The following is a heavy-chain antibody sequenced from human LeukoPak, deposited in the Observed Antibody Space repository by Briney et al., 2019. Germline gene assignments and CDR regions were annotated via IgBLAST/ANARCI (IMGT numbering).Heavy chain of an antibody. CDR2: INPNSGGT. J-gene: IGHJ3*02. V-gene: IGHV1-2*06. CDR3: ARDIYDYVWGSYLTDAFDI. D-gene: IGHD3-16*02. CDR1: GYTFTGYY. Sequence: ASVKASCKASGYTFTGYYMHWVRQAPGQGLEWMGRINPNSGGTNYAQKFQGRVTMTRDTSISTAYMELSRLRSDDTAVYYCARDIYDYVWGSYLTDAFDIWGQGTMVTVSS.